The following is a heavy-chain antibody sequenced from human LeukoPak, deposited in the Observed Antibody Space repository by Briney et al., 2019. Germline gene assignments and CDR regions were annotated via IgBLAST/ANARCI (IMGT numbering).Heavy chain of an antibody. Sequence: PGGSLRLSCTASGFTFSSYGMCWVRQAPGKGLEWVSVIYSGGSTYYADSVKGRFTISRHNSKNTLYLQMNSLRAEDTAVYYCARLYGTFLEWSPYFDYWGQGTLVTVSS. CDR2: IYSGGST. D-gene: IGHD3-3*02. CDR1: GFTFSSYG. CDR3: ARLYGTFLEWSPYFDY. V-gene: IGHV3-53*04. J-gene: IGHJ4*02.